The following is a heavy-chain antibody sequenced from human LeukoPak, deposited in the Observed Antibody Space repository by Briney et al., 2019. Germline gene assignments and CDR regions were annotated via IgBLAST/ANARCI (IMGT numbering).Heavy chain of an antibody. CDR1: GGSISSYY. CDR2: IYYSGST. CDR3: ARHDTAMVTYLNY. J-gene: IGHJ4*02. Sequence: SETLSLTRTVSGGSISSYYWGWIRQPPGKGLEWIGSIYYSGSTYYNPSLKSRVTISVDTSKNQFSLKLSSVTAADTAVYYCARHDTAMVTYLNYWGQGTLVTVSS. D-gene: IGHD5-18*01. V-gene: IGHV4-39*07.